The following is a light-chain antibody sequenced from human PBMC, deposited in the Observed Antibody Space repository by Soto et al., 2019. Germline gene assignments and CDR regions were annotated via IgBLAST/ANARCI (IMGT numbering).Light chain of an antibody. CDR3: SSYTTAYFYV. V-gene: IGLV2-14*01. Sequence: QSVLTQPASVSGSPGQSITISCTGSSSDVGAYNYVSWYQQHPGKAPKLIIHGVTNRPSGVSNRFSGSKSDYTASLTISGLQAEDEADYYCSSYTTAYFYVFGTGTKVTV. CDR1: SSDVGAYNY. CDR2: GVT. J-gene: IGLJ1*01.